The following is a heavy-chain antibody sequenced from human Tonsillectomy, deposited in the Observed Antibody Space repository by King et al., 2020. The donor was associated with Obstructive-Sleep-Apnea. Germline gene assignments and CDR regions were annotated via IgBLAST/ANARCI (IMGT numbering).Heavy chain of an antibody. V-gene: IGHV3-23*04. Sequence: QKGEEGGGGGEPGGDMRRGWADSGCTWSRYAMRWGRKAPGKGREGGGGGRWSGVSTYDADSGKGRFTISRDKSKTTLYLQMNSLRAEDTAVYYCAKERANYDAFDIWGQGTMVTVSS. J-gene: IGHJ3*02. CDR3: AKERANYDAFDI. CDR1: GCTWSRYA. D-gene: IGHD5-24*01. CDR2: GRWSGVST.